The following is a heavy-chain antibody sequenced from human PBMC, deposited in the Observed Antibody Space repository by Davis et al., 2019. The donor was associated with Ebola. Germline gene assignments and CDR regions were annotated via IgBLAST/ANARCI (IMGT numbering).Heavy chain of an antibody. D-gene: IGHD2-15*01. Sequence: AASVKVSCKASGYTFTSYGISWVRQAPGQGLEWMGIINPSGGSTSYAQKFQGRVTMTTDTSTSTAYMELRSLRSDDTARYYCARVQVVVVAATHFGMDVWGQGTTVTVSS. CDR3: ARVQVVVVAATHFGMDV. CDR1: GYTFTSYG. CDR2: INPSGGST. J-gene: IGHJ6*02. V-gene: IGHV1-18*01.